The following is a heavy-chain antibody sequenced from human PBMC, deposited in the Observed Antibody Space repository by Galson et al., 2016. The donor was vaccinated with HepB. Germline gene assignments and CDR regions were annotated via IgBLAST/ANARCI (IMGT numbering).Heavy chain of an antibody. J-gene: IGHJ4*02. CDR2: IYWDDDK. CDR1: GFSLSTSGMG. D-gene: IGHD1-26*01. CDR3: ALTYHKAGRYYFDY. Sequence: PALVKPTQTLTLTCAFSGFSLSTSGMGVSWIRQPPGKALEWLALIYWDDDKRYSPSLKSRLTITKDTSKKQVVLKMTNMDPVDTATYYCALTYHKAGRYYFDYWGQGTLVTVSS. V-gene: IGHV2-5*02.